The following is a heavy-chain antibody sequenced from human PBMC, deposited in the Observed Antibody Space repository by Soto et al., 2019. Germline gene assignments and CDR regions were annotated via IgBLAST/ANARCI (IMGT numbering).Heavy chain of an antibody. D-gene: IGHD3-3*01. Sequence: SETLSLTCAVYGGSFSGYYWSWIRQPPGKGLEWIGEINHSGSTNYNPSLKSRVTISVDTSKNQFSLKLSSVTAADTAVYYCARGPTYYDFWSGYSPLTHNWFDPWGQGTLVTVS. CDR2: INHSGST. CDR3: ARGPTYYDFWSGYSPLTHNWFDP. CDR1: GGSFSGYY. V-gene: IGHV4-34*01. J-gene: IGHJ5*02.